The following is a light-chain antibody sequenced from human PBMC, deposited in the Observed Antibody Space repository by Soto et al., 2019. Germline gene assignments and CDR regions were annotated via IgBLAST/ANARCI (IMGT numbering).Light chain of an antibody. CDR2: KAS. CDR3: QQYNGYGR. CDR1: QNINSW. J-gene: IGKJ1*01. V-gene: IGKV1-5*03. Sequence: DIQMTQSPSTLSASVGDRVTITCRASQNINSWLAWYQQXPGKAPKLLIHKASSLQSGVPSRFSGSGSGTEFTLTISSLDPDDFATYYCQQYNGYGRFGQGTKVDIK.